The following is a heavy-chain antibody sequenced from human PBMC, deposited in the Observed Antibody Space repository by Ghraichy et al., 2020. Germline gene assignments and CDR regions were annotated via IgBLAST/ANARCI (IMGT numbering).Heavy chain of an antibody. CDR3: ARGLSGYGGYDS. CDR1: GFSLNEPRMG. D-gene: IGHD5-12*01. CDR2: IDEG. Sequence: SGPTLVKPTETLTLTCTVSGFSLNEPRMGVGWIRQPPGKALEWIAHIDEGPYSRVLNSRVTISKDTSKSQVVLTMANMDPGDTATYYCARGLSGYGGYDSWGQGTLVTVSS. J-gene: IGHJ5*02. V-gene: IGHV2-26*01.